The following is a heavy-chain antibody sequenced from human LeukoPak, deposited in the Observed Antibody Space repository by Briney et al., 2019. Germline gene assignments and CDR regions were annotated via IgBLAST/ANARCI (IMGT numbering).Heavy chain of an antibody. CDR2: INPNSGGT. CDR1: GYTFTGYY. D-gene: IGHD3-10*01. Sequence: RASVKVSCKASGYTFTGYYMHWVRQAPGQGLEWMGWINPNSGGTNYAQKFQGRVTMTRDTSISTAYMELSRLRSDDTAVYYCARDNSGSGSTFDYWGQGTLVTVSS. V-gene: IGHV1-2*02. J-gene: IGHJ4*02. CDR3: ARDNSGSGSTFDY.